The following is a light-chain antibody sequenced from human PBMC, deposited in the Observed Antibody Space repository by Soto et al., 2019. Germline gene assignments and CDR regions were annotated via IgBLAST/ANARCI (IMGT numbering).Light chain of an antibody. CDR1: SSNIGAGYD. Sequence: VLTQPPSVSGAPGQRVTISCTGSSSNIGAGYDVHWYQQVPGTAPKLLIYGNTNRPSGVPDRFSGSKSGTSASLVITGLQADDEADYYCQSYDNSLSGSYVSGNGTKVTV. CDR3: QSYDNSLSGSYV. CDR2: GNT. J-gene: IGLJ1*01. V-gene: IGLV1-40*01.